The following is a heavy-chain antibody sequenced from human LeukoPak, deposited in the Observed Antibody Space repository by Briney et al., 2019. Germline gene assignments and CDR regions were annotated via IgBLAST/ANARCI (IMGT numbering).Heavy chain of an antibody. D-gene: IGHD3-9*01. V-gene: IGHV3-21*01. Sequence: RGGSLRPSCEVSGLTFSTYSMNWVRHVPGKWLEWDSSIISSTAYTYYADSVKGRFTTSRDNAKNSLYLQMNSLRAEDTAVYYCARGSDILTGPLWYWGQGTMVTVAS. CDR3: ARGSDILTGPLWY. CDR2: IISSTAYT. J-gene: IGHJ4*02. CDR1: GLTFSTYS.